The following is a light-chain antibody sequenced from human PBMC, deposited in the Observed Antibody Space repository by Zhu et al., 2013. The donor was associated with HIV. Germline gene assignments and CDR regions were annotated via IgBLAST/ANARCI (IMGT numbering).Light chain of an antibody. V-gene: IGLV3-21*01. J-gene: IGLJ1*01. CDR2: DDS. CDR1: LGSKS. CDR3: QVWESSSDHYV. Sequence: SYELTQPPSVSVAPGKTARIICGGNLGSKSVHWYQQKPGQAPVLVIYDDSDRPSGIPERFSGSKSGNTATLTITRVEAGDEADYYCQVWESSSDHYVFGTGTKVTVL.